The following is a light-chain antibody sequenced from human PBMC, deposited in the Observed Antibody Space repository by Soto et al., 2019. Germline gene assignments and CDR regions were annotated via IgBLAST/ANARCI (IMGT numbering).Light chain of an antibody. J-gene: IGKJ1*01. Sequence: AIRMSQSRSLLYASXGDGVTISXXASQGISSYLAWYQQKPGKAPKLLIYAASTLQSGVPSRFSGSGSGTDFTLTISCLQSEDFATYYCQQYYSYPWTFGQGTKVDIK. V-gene: IGKV1-8*01. CDR2: AAS. CDR3: QQYYSYPWT. CDR1: QGISSY.